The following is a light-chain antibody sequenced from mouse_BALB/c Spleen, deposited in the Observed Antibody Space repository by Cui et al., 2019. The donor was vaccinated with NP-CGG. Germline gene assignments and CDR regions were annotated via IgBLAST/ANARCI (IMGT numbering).Light chain of an antibody. J-gene: IGLJ1*01. CDR2: GTN. V-gene: IGLV1*01. CDR1: TGAVTTSNY. CDR3: ALWYSNHWV. Sequence: QTVLTHKSALTTSPGETVTLTCRSSTGAVTTSNYANWVQEKPDHLFTGLIGGTNNRAPGVPARFSGSLIGDKAALTITGAQTEDEAIYFCALWYSNHWVFGGGTKLTVL.